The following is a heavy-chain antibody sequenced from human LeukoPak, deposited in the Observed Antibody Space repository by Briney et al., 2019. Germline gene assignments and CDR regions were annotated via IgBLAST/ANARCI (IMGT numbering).Heavy chain of an antibody. J-gene: IGHJ1*01. CDR2: IYTSGST. Sequence: SETLSLTCTVSGGSISSGSYYWSWIRQPAGKGLEWIGRIYTSGSTNYNPSLKSRVTISVDTSKNQFSLKLSSVTAADTAVYYRARVGGVYCSGGSCYSDQHWGQGTLVTVSS. CDR3: ARVGGVYCSGGSCYSDQH. D-gene: IGHD2-15*01. V-gene: IGHV4-61*02. CDR1: GGSISSGSYY.